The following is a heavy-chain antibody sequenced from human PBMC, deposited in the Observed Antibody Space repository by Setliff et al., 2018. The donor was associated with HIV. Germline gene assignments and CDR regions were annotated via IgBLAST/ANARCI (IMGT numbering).Heavy chain of an antibody. V-gene: IGHV1-69*05. D-gene: IGHD1-1*01. CDR2: IIPIFGTP. Sequence: ASVKVSCKVSGGIFSRFAFSWVRQAPGQGLEWMGGIIPIFGTPNYAQKFQGRVTITTDESTNTVYMELYSLTSEDTAIYYCASSAGAVPTTAPYGDYYYYFYMDVWGKGTTVTVSS. CDR3: ASSAGAVPTTAPYGDYYYYFYMDV. J-gene: IGHJ6*03. CDR1: GGIFSRFA.